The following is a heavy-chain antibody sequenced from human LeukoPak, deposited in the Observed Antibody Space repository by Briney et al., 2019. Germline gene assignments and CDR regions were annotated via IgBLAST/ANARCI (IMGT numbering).Heavy chain of an antibody. V-gene: IGHV1-46*01. CDR2: INPSVDST. J-gene: IGHJ4*02. CDR3: ARRGWGSSGWYQLFDY. CDR1: GYTFTNHY. Sequence: ASVKVSCKASGYTFTNHYLHWVRQAPGQGLEWMGIINPSVDSTGYAQKFQGRVTMTRDTSTSTVYMELSSLKSEDTAVYYCARRGWGSSGWYQLFDYWGQGTLVTVSS. D-gene: IGHD6-19*01.